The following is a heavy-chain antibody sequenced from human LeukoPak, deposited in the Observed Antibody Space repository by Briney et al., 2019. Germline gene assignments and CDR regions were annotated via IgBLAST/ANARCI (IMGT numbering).Heavy chain of an antibody. V-gene: IGHV4-34*01. CDR1: GRSSSGYY. Sequence: SETLSLTCAVDGRSSSGYYWSWIRQPPGKGLEWIGQINHSGSTNYNPSLKRRVTISVDTSTIQFSLKLNSVTGAPTAVYDSARGRLVPPRGSYYFDYWGQGTLVTVSS. CDR2: INHSGST. J-gene: IGHJ4*02. D-gene: IGHD2-8*01. CDR3: ARGRLVPPRGSYYFDY.